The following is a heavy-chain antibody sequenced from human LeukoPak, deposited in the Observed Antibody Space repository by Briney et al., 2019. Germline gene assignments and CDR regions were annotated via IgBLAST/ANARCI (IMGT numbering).Heavy chain of an antibody. CDR2: SSSSSSYI. Sequence: PGGSLRLSCAASGFTFSSDSMNWVRQAPGKGLEWVSSSSSSSSYIYYADSVKGRFTISRDNAKHSLYLQMNSLRAEDPAVYYCARDRGSRYGSALDSWGHGTLVTASS. V-gene: IGHV3-21*01. CDR1: GFTFSSDS. CDR3: ARDRGSRYGSALDS. J-gene: IGHJ5*01. D-gene: IGHD5-18*01.